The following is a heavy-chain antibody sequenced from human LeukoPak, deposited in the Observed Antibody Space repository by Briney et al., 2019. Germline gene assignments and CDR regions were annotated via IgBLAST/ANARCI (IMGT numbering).Heavy chain of an antibody. D-gene: IGHD5-12*01. J-gene: IGHJ4*02. CDR3: ARGDDYKSTLFDY. CDR2: ISSGGST. V-gene: IGHV4-59*01. CDR1: GASTSRYL. Sequence: TLSLTCTVSGASTSRYLCNWIRQPPRKELEWIGYISSGGSTNYNPSLKSRVTISIDTSKNQFSLKLTSATAADTAVYYCARGDDYKSTLFDYWGQGTLVTVSS.